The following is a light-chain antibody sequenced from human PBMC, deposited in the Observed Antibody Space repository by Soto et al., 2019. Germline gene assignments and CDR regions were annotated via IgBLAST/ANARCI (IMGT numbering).Light chain of an antibody. J-gene: IGKJ4*02. CDR3: QLRSNCSLP. CDR2: DAS. Sequence: EIVLTQSPATLSLSPGERATLSCRASQSVSSYLAWYQQKPGQAPRLLIYDASNRATGIPARFSGSGSGTDFTLTISSLEPEDFAVYYWQLRSNCSLPFGGGTKVEIK. CDR1: QSVSSY. V-gene: IGKV3-11*01.